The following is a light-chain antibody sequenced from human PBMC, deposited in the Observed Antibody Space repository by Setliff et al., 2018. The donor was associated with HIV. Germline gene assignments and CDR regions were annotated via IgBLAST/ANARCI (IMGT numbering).Light chain of an antibody. J-gene: IGLJ1*01. CDR1: SSDVGGYNY. CDR2: EVR. Sequence: QSVLTQPASVSGSPGQSITISCTGTSSDVGGYNYVSWYQQHPGKAPKLIIYEVRNRPSGVSNRFSGSKSGNTASLTISGLQAEDEADYYCSSYAIGNTLPFGTGTKVTV. V-gene: IGLV2-14*01. CDR3: SSYAIGNTLP.